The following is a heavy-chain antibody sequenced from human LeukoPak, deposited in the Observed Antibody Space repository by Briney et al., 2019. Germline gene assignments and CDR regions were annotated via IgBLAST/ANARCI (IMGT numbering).Heavy chain of an antibody. D-gene: IGHD4-23*01. CDR1: GGSISSSSYS. CDR2: IYNGGNT. Sequence: PSETLSLTCTVSGGSISSSSYSWSWIRQPPGKGLEWIGNIYNGGNTHYSPSLKSRATISVDTSKNQSSLKLSSVTAADTAVYYCARERGLGVVTPEIDYWGQGTLVTVSS. J-gene: IGHJ4*02. V-gene: IGHV4-39*02. CDR3: ARERGLGVVTPEIDY.